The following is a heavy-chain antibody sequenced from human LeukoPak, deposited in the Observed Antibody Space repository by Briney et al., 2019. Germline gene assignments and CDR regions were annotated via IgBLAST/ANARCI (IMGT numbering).Heavy chain of an antibody. CDR1: GFSFSSYA. D-gene: IGHD3-3*01. CDR2: ISGSGGNT. CDR3: AKERTLAIYYFDY. V-gene: IGHV3-23*01. J-gene: IGHJ4*02. Sequence: PGGSLRLSCAASGFSFSSYAMTWVRQAPGKGLEWVSAISGSGGNTYYADSVKGRFTVSRDNSKNTLYLQMNSLRVEDTAVYYCAKERTLAIYYFDYWGQGTLVTVSS.